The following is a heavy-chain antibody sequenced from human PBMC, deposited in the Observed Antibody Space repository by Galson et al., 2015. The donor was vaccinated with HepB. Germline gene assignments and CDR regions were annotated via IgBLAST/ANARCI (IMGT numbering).Heavy chain of an antibody. D-gene: IGHD6-13*01. V-gene: IGHV6-1*01. J-gene: IGHJ4*02. CDR3: ARDRIASSVLPFDY. CDR2: TYYRSKWYY. CDR1: GDSVSSNSAA. Sequence: CAISGDSVSSNSAAWNWIRRSPSGGLEWLGRTYYRSKWYYDSAASVRGRITINPDTTKNQFSLQLNSVTPEDTAVYYCARDRIASSVLPFDYWGQGTLVTVSS.